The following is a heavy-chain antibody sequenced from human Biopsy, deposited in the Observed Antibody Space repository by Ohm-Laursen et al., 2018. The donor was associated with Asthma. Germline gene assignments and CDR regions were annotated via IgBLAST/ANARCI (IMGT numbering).Heavy chain of an antibody. V-gene: IGHV1-3*01. Sequence: ASVKVSCKASGYNFISFAIHWVRQAPGQRLEWMGWINAGNGNTKYSQKFQGRVSITRDTSTSTAYMELTSLRSEDTAAYYCARTYYDFLTGQVKDAFGIWGQGTMVTVSS. D-gene: IGHD3-9*01. CDR1: GYNFISFA. J-gene: IGHJ3*02. CDR3: ARTYYDFLTGQVKDAFGI. CDR2: INAGNGNT.